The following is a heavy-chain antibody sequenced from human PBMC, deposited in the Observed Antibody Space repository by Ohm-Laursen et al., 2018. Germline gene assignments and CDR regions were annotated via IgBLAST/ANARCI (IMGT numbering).Heavy chain of an antibody. J-gene: IGHJ4*02. CDR2: ISSSGSTI. D-gene: IGHD3-22*01. CDR3: ARGSSYYYSFDS. Sequence: SLRLSCAASGFTVSSNYMSWIRKAPGKGLEWLSYISSSGSTIYDADSVRGRFTISRDNAKNSLFLQLQSLRAEDTAIYYCARGSSYYYSFDSWGQGTLVTVSS. CDR1: GFTVSSNY. V-gene: IGHV3-11*01.